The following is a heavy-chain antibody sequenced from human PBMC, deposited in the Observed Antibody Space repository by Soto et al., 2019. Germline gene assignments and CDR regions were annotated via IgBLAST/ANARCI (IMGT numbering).Heavy chain of an antibody. D-gene: IGHD5-18*01. V-gene: IGHV1-69*12. Sequence: QVQLVQSGAEVKKPGSSVKVSCKASGGTFSSYAISWVRQAPGQGLEWMGGIIPIFGTANYAQKFQGRVTITADESTSTAYRELSSLRSEDTAVYYCASRGYSYGYDYYYGMDVWGQGTTVTVSS. CDR3: ASRGYSYGYDYYYGMDV. J-gene: IGHJ6*02. CDR2: IIPIFGTA. CDR1: GGTFSSYA.